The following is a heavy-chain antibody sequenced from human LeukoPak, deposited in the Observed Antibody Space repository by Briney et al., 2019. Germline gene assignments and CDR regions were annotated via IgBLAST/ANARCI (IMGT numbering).Heavy chain of an antibody. CDR3: VRVLRYVFDK. D-gene: IGHD5-12*01. Sequence: GGSLRLSCAPSAFTFSDYSTHWVRQAPGKGLEWISYVGISSGNTKYAASVKGRYTISGDSAKNSVFLLMNNLRVDDTAVYYCVRVLRYVFDKGGEGTLVTVSS. J-gene: IGHJ4*02. CDR2: VGISSGNT. CDR1: AFTFSDYS. V-gene: IGHV3-48*04.